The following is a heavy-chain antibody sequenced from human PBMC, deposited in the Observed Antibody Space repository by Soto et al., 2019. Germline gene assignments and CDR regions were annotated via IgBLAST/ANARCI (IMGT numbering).Heavy chain of an antibody. D-gene: IGHD3-10*01. CDR2: IIPIFGTA. CDR3: AKVSYYYGSGTGGAFDI. J-gene: IGHJ3*02. CDR1: GGTFSSYA. Sequence: QVQLVQSGAEVKKPGSSVKVSCKASGGTFSSYAISWVRQAPGQGLEWMGGIIPIFGTANYAQKLQGRETSTADDSTSTAYMELSSLRSEDTAVYYCAKVSYYYGSGTGGAFDIWGQGTMVTVSS. V-gene: IGHV1-69*01.